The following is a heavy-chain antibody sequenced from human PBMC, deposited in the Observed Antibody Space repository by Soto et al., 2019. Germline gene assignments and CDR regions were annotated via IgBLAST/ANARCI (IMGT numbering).Heavy chain of an antibody. Sequence: QVQLVQSGAEVKKPGASVKVSCKASGYTFTSYAMHWVRQAPGQRLEWMGWINAGNGNTKYSQKFQGRVTITRDTSASTDYMELSSLRSEDTAVYYCARDMKYYDFWSGSLRAFDIWGQGTMVTVSS. J-gene: IGHJ3*02. V-gene: IGHV1-3*01. D-gene: IGHD3-3*01. CDR1: GYTFTSYA. CDR3: ARDMKYYDFWSGSLRAFDI. CDR2: INAGNGNT.